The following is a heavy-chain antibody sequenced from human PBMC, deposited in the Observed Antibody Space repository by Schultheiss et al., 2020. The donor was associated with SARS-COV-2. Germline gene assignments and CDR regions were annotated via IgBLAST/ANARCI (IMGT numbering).Heavy chain of an antibody. J-gene: IGHJ5*02. CDR1: GFTFSSYE. CDR2: IKSKTDGGTT. CDR3: ARERFDP. V-gene: IGHV3-15*01. Sequence: GGSLRLSCAASGFTFSSYEMNWVRQAPGKGLEWVGRIKSKTDGGTTDYAAPVKGRFTISRDNAKNSLYLQMNSLRAEDTAVYYCARERFDPWGQGTLVTVSS.